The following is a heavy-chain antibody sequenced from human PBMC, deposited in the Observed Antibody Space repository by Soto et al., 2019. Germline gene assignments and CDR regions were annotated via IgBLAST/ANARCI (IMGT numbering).Heavy chain of an antibody. D-gene: IGHD2-15*01. J-gene: IGHJ6*02. CDR3: AIVPFPVVTGWGMDV. V-gene: IGHV4-30-4*01. CDR2: IYYSGST. CDR1: GGSISSGDYY. Sequence: QVQLQESGPGLVKPSQTLSLTCTVSGGSISSGDYYWSWIRQPPGKGLEWIGYIYYSGSTYYNPSRKSRVTISVDTSKNQLSLKLSSVTAADTAVYDCAIVPFPVVTGWGMDVWGQGTTVTGSS.